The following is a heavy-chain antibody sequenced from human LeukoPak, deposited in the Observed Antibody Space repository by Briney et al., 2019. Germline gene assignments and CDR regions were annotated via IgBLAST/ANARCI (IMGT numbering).Heavy chain of an antibody. CDR2: LRPVFGPI. Sequence: SVKVSCKASGVTFSSYAISWVRQAPGQGLDGIGGLRPVFGPINSAQKFQDRVTLTKDDSTTTAYMELRSLRSEDTAVYYCATNPMTGYHLGDHFYFYMAVWGKGTTVTVS. V-gene: IGHV1-69*05. CDR3: ATNPMTGYHLGDHFYFYMAV. J-gene: IGHJ6*03. D-gene: IGHD1-20*01. CDR1: GVTFSSYA.